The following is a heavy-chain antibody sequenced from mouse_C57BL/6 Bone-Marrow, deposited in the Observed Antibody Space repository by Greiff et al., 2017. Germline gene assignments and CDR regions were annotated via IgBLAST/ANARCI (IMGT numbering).Heavy chain of an antibody. Sequence: EVKLVESGGGLVKPGGSLKLSCAASGFTFSSYAMSWVRQTPEKRLEWVATISDGGSYTYYPDNVKGRFTISRDNAKNNLYLQRSHLKSEDTAVYYCAREDYYGSSYRWYFDVWGTGTTVTVSS. CDR3: AREDYYGSSYRWYFDV. V-gene: IGHV5-4*01. J-gene: IGHJ1*03. D-gene: IGHD1-1*01. CDR1: GFTFSSYA. CDR2: ISDGGSYT.